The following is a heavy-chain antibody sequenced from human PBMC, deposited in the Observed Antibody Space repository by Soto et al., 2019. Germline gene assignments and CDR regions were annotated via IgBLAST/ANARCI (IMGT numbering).Heavy chain of an antibody. Sequence: PGGSLRLSCAASGFTFSSYSMNWVRQAPGKGLEWVSSISSSSSYIYYADSVKGRFTISRDNAKNSLYLQMNSLRAEDTALYYCAKGDNWNYDPRSDDAFDIWGQGTMVTVSS. V-gene: IGHV3-21*04. J-gene: IGHJ3*02. CDR2: ISSSSSYI. CDR3: AKGDNWNYDPRSDDAFDI. CDR1: GFTFSSYS. D-gene: IGHD1-7*01.